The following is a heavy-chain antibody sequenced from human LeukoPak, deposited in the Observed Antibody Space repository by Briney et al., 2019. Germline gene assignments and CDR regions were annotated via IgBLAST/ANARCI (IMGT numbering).Heavy chain of an antibody. Sequence: GGSLRLSCAATGFIFSDYYMSWIRQAPGKGLEWISYLTSRSSGSTKYYADSVKGRFSISRDNAKNSLYLRMNSLRVEDTVVYYCARIPAWLGAFGYFDLWGRGTLLTVSS. CDR3: ARIPAWLGAFGYFDL. D-gene: IGHD3-10*01. V-gene: IGHV3-11*01. CDR1: GFIFSDYY. CDR2: LTSRSSGSTK. J-gene: IGHJ2*01.